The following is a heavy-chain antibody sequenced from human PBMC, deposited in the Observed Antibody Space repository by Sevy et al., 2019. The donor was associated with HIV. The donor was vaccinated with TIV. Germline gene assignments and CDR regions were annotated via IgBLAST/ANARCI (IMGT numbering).Heavy chain of an antibody. J-gene: IGHJ4*02. D-gene: IGHD3-3*01. CDR2: ISSRSSYI. V-gene: IGHV3-21*01. Sequence: GGSLRLSCAASGFTFSSYIMNWVRQAPGKGLEWVSSISSRSSYIYYADSVKGRFTISRDNAKNSLYLQMNSLRVEDTAVYYCARGVSDFWSGYPDYWGQGTLVTVSS. CDR3: ARGVSDFWSGYPDY. CDR1: GFTFSSYI.